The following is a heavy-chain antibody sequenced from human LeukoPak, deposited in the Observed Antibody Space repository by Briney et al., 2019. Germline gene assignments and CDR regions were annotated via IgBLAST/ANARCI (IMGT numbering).Heavy chain of an antibody. J-gene: IGHJ4*02. V-gene: IGHV3-48*03. CDR3: ARESPDYVWGSSDFHS. CDR2: ISTSGSTI. Sequence: GGSLGLPCAPSGFTFSSYEMNWVRQAPGKGLKWVSYISTSGSTIYYADSVRGRFTISRDNAKNSLYLQMNILRAEDMAVYYCARESPDYVWGSSDFHSWGQGTLVTGSS. D-gene: IGHD3-16*01. CDR1: GFTFSSYE.